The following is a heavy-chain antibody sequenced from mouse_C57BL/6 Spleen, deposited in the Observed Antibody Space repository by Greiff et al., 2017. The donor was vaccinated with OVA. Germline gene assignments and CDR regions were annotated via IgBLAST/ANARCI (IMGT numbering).Heavy chain of an antibody. D-gene: IGHD2-2*01. J-gene: IGHJ4*01. V-gene: IGHV2-2*01. CDR1: GFSLTSYG. CDR3: ARRGLPHYYAMDY. CDR2: IWSGGST. Sequence: VQLKESGPGLVQPSQSLSITCTVSGFSLTSYGVHWVRQSPGKGLEWLGVIWSGGSTDYNAAFISRLSISKDNSKSQVFFKMNSLQADDTAIYYCARRGLPHYYAMDYWGQGTSVTVSS.